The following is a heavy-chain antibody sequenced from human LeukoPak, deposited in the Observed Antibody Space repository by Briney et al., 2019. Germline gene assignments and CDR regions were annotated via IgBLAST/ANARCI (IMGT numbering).Heavy chain of an antibody. CDR3: TKEDGPHDDYCRVGLDY. Sequence: GGSLSLACSASAFTFSSNAMSWDRPAQGKGMEWVLAISVSGSSTYYADSVKGRLTNSRENSKNPLYLQMSSRRAGDTAVYYCTKEDGPHDDYCRVGLDYWGQGTLVTVSS. J-gene: IGHJ4*02. CDR1: AFTFSSNA. V-gene: IGHV3-23*01. CDR2: ISVSGSST. D-gene: IGHD4-11*01.